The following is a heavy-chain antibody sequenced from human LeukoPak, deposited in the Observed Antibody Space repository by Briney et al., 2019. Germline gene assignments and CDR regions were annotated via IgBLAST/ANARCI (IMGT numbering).Heavy chain of an antibody. D-gene: IGHD6-19*01. CDR2: INHSGST. CDR1: GGSFSGYY. CDR3: ARGQWLVRVYYFDY. V-gene: IGHV4-34*01. Sequence: SETPSLTCAVYGGSFSGYYWSWIRQPPGKGLEWIGEINHSGSTNYNPSLKSRVTISVDTSKNQFSLKLSSVTAADTAVYYCARGQWLVRVYYFDYWGQGTLVTVSS. J-gene: IGHJ4*02.